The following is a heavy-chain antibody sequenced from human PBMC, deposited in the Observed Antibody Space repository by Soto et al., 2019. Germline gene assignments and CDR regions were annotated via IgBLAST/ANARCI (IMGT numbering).Heavy chain of an antibody. CDR1: GFTFSSYS. J-gene: IGHJ6*02. V-gene: IGHV3-21*01. CDR3: AREVEVPAAILYYYYYGMDV. CDR2: ISSSSSYI. Sequence: XGSLILSCAASGFTFSSYSMNWVRQAPGKGLEWVSSISSSSSYIYYADSVKGRFTISRDNAKNSLYLQMNSLRAEDTAVYYCAREVEVPAAILYYYYYGMDVWGQGTTVTVSS. D-gene: IGHD2-2*01.